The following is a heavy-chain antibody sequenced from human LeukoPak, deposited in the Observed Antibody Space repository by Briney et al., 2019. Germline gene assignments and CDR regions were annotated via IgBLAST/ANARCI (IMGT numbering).Heavy chain of an antibody. D-gene: IGHD2-2*01. CDR1: GYTFANFG. V-gene: IGHV1-18*01. J-gene: IGHJ5*02. Sequence: ASVKVSCKASGYTFANFGINWVRQAPGQGLEWMGWISAYNVNTNYTQKFQGRVTMTTDTSTGTAYMELRSLRSDDTAVYYCAKLPREYCSSTSCPNWFDTWGQGTLVTVSS. CDR3: AKLPREYCSSTSCPNWFDT. CDR2: ISAYNVNT.